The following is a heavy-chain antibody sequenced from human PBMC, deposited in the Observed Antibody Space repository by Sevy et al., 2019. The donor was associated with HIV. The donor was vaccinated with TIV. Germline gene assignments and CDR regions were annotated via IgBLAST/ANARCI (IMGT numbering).Heavy chain of an antibody. J-gene: IGHJ4*02. Sequence: GGSLRFSCVASGFTLNSYWMSWVRQAPGKGLEWVANIKQDGSVKYYVNSVKGRFTISRDNARNLLYLQMNSLRVEDTALYYCVRAIAADGSFWGQGTLVTVSS. CDR2: IKQDGSVK. CDR1: GFTLNSYW. V-gene: IGHV3-7*01. CDR3: VRAIAADGSF. D-gene: IGHD6-13*01.